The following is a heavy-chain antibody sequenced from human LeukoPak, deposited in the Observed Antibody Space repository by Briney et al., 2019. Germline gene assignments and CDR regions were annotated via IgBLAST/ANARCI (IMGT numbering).Heavy chain of an antibody. CDR2: ISGSGGST. J-gene: IGHJ6*02. CDR1: GFTFSSYA. D-gene: IGHD5-12*01. V-gene: IGHV3-23*01. Sequence: GGSLRLSCAASGFTFSSYAMRWVRQAPGKGLEWVSAISGSGGSTYYADSVKGRFTISRDNSKNTLYLQMNSLRAEDTAVYYCAKDDTYNGYSYYYYYGMDVWGQGTTVTVSS. CDR3: AKDDTYNGYSYYYYYGMDV.